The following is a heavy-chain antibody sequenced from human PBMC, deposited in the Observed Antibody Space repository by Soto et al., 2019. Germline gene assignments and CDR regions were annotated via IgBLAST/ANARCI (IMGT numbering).Heavy chain of an antibody. CDR1: GGTFSSYA. J-gene: IGHJ3*02. D-gene: IGHD1-26*01. CDR3: ARDRSGSYSDALDI. V-gene: IGHV1-69*13. CDR2: IIPIFGTA. Sequence: SVKVSCKASGGTFSSYAISWVRQAPGQGLEWMGGIIPIFGTANYAQKFQGRVTITADESTSTAYMELSSLRSEDTAVYYCARDRSGSYSDALDIWGQGTMVTVSS.